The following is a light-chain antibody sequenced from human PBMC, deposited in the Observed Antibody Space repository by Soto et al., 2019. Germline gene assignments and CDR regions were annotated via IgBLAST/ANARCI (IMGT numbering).Light chain of an antibody. J-gene: IGLJ2*01. CDR1: SSDVCAYNY. CDR3: GSYTSSSSHVL. Sequence: QSALTQPASVSGPPGQSITISYTGTSSDVCAYNYVSWYQHHPGKAPRLVIYDVTNRPSGISDRFSGSKSGNTASLTISGLLAEDEADYYCGSYTSSSSHVLFGGGTQLTVL. CDR2: DVT. V-gene: IGLV2-14*01.